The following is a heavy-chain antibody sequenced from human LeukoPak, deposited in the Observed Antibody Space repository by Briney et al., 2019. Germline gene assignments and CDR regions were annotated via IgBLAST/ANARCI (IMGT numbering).Heavy chain of an antibody. CDR2: ITSSSRTI. CDR1: GFTSTGYS. V-gene: IGHV3-48*01. J-gene: IGHJ4*02. D-gene: IGHD6-19*01. CDR3: VRDRAVAGTEDFYFDF. Sequence: GGSLRLSCAASGFTSTGYSFNWVRQAPGKGLEWVSYITSSSRTIYYADSVKGRFTISRDNAKNSLFLQMNSLRAEDTALYYCVRDRAVAGTEDFYFDFWGQGTLVTVSS.